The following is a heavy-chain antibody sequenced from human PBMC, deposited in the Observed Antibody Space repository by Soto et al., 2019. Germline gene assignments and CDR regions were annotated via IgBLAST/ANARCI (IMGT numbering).Heavy chain of an antibody. J-gene: IGHJ6*02. CDR3: AKDLGRYPGGMDV. Sequence: PGGSLRLSCAASGFTFSSQGMSWVRQAPGKGLEWVSAISGSGGSTYYADSVKGRFTISRDNSKNTLYLQMNSLRAEDTAVYYCAKDLGRYPGGMDVWGQGTTVTVSS. CDR2: ISGSGGST. D-gene: IGHD1-20*01. CDR1: GFTFSSQG. V-gene: IGHV3-23*01.